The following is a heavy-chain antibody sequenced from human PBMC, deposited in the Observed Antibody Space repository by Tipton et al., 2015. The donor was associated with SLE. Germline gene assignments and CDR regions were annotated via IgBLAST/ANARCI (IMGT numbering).Heavy chain of an antibody. J-gene: IGHJ3*01. CDR1: GFTFDDYA. Sequence: SLRLSCAASGFTFDDYAMHWVRQAPGKGLEWVSGITWNSGNIAYADSVKGRFTVSRDNAKNSLFLQMDSLRAEDTAFYYCTKDKEYYDTSEYYPVDAFDFWGQGTMVTVSS. CDR2: ITWNSGNI. V-gene: IGHV3-9*01. CDR3: TKDKEYYDTSEYYPVDAFDF. D-gene: IGHD3-16*01.